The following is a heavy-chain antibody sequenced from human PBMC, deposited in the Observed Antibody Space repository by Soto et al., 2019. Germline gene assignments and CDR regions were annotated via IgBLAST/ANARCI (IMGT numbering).Heavy chain of an antibody. D-gene: IGHD3-3*01. J-gene: IGHJ6*02. CDR2: ISWNSDIR. CDR3: AKDMAHYDFWGNNERALDV. CDR1: GFTFEDSV. Sequence: EGQLVESGGGLVQPGRSLRLSCAASGFTFEDSVMHWVRQAPGKGLEWVSGISWNSDIRAYADSVKGRFTISRDNAKDSVYLQMSSLRAEDTALYYCAKDMAHYDFWGNNERALDVWGQGTTVSVSS. V-gene: IGHV3-9*01.